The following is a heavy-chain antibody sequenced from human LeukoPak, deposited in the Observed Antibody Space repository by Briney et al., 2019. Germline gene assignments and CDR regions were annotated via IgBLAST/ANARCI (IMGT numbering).Heavy chain of an antibody. CDR3: ARRVWDYYAGSGHYAEYFDY. D-gene: IGHD3-22*01. CDR2: IYYTGNT. Sequence: SETLSLTCTVSGVSVSGYYWSWIRQPPGKGLEWLGYIYYTGNTNYNPSPKGRVTISVDTSKNQFSLRLSSVTAADTAVYYCARRVWDYYAGSGHYAEYFDYWGQGTLVTVSS. J-gene: IGHJ4*02. CDR1: GVSVSGYY. V-gene: IGHV4-59*02.